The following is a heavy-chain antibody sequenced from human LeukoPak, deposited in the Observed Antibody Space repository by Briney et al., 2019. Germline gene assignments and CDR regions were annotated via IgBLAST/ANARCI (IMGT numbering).Heavy chain of an antibody. Sequence: GGSLRLSCAASGFPLSSYAMSWVRQAPGKGLEWVSAISGSGGSTYYADSVKGRFTISRDNSKNTLYLQMNSLRAEDTAVYYCAKAPPHQLYFDYWGQGTLVTVYS. V-gene: IGHV3-23*01. CDR1: GFPLSSYA. CDR3: AKAPPHQLYFDY. CDR2: ISGSGGST. J-gene: IGHJ4*02. D-gene: IGHD1-1*01.